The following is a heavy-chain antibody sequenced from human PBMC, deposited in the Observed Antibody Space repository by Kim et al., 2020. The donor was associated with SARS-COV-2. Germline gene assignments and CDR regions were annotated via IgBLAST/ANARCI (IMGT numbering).Heavy chain of an antibody. Sequence: YYQGDTNQNPSLRSRVTISVDTAQNQFSRKLSSVTAADTAVYYCARGFDPWGQGTLVTVSS. V-gene: IGHV4-59*09. CDR3: ARGFDP. J-gene: IGHJ5*02. CDR2: YYQGDT.